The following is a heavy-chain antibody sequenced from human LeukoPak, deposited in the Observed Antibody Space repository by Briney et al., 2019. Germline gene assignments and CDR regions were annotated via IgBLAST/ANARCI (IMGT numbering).Heavy chain of an antibody. CDR2: FDPEDGET. V-gene: IGHV1-24*01. CDR1: GYTLTELS. D-gene: IGHD6-13*01. CDR3: VCDSSTTGQESPEY. J-gene: IGHJ4*02. Sequence: ASVKVSCKVSGYTLTELSMHWVRQAPGKGLEWMGGFDPEDGETIYAQKFQGRVTMTEDTSTDTAYMELSSLRSEDTAVYYCVCDSSTTGQESPEYWSQGTLVTVSS.